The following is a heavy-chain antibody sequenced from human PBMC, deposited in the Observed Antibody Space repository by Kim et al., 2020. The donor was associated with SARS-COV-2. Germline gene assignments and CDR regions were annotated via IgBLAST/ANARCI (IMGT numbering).Heavy chain of an antibody. CDR2: ISAYNGNT. J-gene: IGHJ6*02. Sequence: ASVKVSCKASGYTFTSYGISWVRQAPGQGLEWMGWISAYNGNTNYAQKLQGRVTMTTDTSTSTAYMELRSLRSDDTAVYYCARDGTNVLRYFDWFNTHASTYYYYYGMDVWGQGTTVTVSS. V-gene: IGHV1-18*01. CDR3: ARDGTNVLRYFDWFNTHASTYYYYYGMDV. CDR1: GYTFTSYG. D-gene: IGHD3-9*01.